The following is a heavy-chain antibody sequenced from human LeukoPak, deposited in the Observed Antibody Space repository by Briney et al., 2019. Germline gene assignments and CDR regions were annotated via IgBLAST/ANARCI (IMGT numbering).Heavy chain of an antibody. CDR3: ARGPYSYDSSGAFDI. CDR1: GGSISSSSYY. J-gene: IGHJ3*02. D-gene: IGHD3-22*01. Sequence: SETLSLTCTISGGSISSSSYYWGWIRQPPGKGLEWIGSIYYSGSTYYNPSLKSRVTISVDTSKNQFSLKLSSVTAADTAVYFCARGPYSYDSSGAFDIWGQGTMVTVSS. V-gene: IGHV4-39*01. CDR2: IYYSGST.